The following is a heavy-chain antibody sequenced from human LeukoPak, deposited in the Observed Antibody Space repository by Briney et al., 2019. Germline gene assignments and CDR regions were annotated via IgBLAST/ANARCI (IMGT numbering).Heavy chain of an antibody. CDR1: GYTFTNYG. Sequence: ASVKVSCKASGYTFTNYGISWVRQAPGQGLEWMGWISGYNGNTDYAQKLQGRVTMTTDTSTSTAYMELRSLRSGDTAIYYCARDTRTTLTPVNWFDPWGQGTLVTVSS. V-gene: IGHV1-18*01. D-gene: IGHD4-17*01. CDR2: ISGYNGNT. J-gene: IGHJ5*02. CDR3: ARDTRTTLTPVNWFDP.